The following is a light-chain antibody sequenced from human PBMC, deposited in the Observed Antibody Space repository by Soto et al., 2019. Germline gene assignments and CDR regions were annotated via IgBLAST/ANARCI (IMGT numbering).Light chain of an antibody. V-gene: IGLV2-8*01. J-gene: IGLJ2*01. CDR1: SSDVGAYNW. CDR2: DVS. Sequence: QSALTHPPSASGSPGQSVSISCTGTSSDVGAYNWVSWYLQHPGKAPQLLIYDVSTRPSGVSNRVSGSKSGNTASLNISGLEAEDEAHYYFRLYAGGDDVIFGGGPKVTVL. CDR3: RLYAGGDDVI.